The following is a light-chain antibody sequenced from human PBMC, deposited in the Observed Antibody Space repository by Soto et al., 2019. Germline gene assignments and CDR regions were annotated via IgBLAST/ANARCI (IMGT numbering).Light chain of an antibody. Sequence: QSVLTQPPSVSGAPGQRVTISCTGSSSNIGAGYDVHWYQQLPGTAPKLLIYGNTNRPSGVPDRFSGSKSGTSASLAITGLQAEDEADYYCQTYDGSLSGSVVFGGGTKLTGL. CDR3: QTYDGSLSGSVV. CDR2: GNT. CDR1: SSNIGAGYD. V-gene: IGLV1-40*01. J-gene: IGLJ2*01.